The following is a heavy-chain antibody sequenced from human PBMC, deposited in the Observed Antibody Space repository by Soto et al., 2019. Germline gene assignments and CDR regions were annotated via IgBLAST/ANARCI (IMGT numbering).Heavy chain of an antibody. J-gene: IGHJ4*02. CDR2: ISSSSSYL. V-gene: IGHV3-21*01. Sequence: EVQLVESGGGLVKPGGSLRLSCAASGFTFSSYSMNWVRQAPGKGLEWVSSISSSSSYLYYADSVKGRFTISRDNANNSLYLQMNSLRAEDTAVYYCARDRTTVTSFSFDYWGQGTLVTVSS. CDR3: ARDRTTVTSFSFDY. CDR1: GFTFSSYS. D-gene: IGHD4-17*01.